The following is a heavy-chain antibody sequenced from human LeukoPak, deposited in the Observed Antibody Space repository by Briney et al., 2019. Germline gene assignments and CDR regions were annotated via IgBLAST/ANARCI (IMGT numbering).Heavy chain of an antibody. D-gene: IGHD5-18*01. J-gene: IGHJ4*02. CDR2: ISWNSGSI. V-gene: IGHV3-9*01. CDR1: GFTFDVYA. Sequence: RRSLRLSCAAAGFTFDVYATGWVRHAPGKGLGWVSGISWNSGSIGYADSVKGRFTISRDNAKNSLYLQMNSLRAEDTALYYCAKVSRGYSYGSIDYWGQGTLVTVSS. CDR3: AKVSRGYSYGSIDY.